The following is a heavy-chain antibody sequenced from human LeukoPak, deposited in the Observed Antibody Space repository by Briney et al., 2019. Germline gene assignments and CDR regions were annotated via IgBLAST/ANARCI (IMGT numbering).Heavy chain of an antibody. Sequence: GGSLRLSCAASGFTFSNAWMSWVRQAPGKGLEWVARIKSKTDGGTTDYAAPVKGRFTISRDDSKNTLYLQMNSLKTEDTAVYYCGGDPKYYFDYWGQGTLVTVSS. CDR2: IKSKTDGGTT. J-gene: IGHJ4*02. V-gene: IGHV3-15*01. CDR3: GGDPKYYFDY. CDR1: GFTFSNAW. D-gene: IGHD2-21*02.